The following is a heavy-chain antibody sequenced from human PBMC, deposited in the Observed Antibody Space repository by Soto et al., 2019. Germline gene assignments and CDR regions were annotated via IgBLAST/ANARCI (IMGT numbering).Heavy chain of an antibody. CDR2: IYHSGST. CDR3: ARAADLVPAASHTNWFDP. CDR1: GGSISRGGYS. D-gene: IGHD2-2*01. V-gene: IGHV4-30-2*01. Sequence: PSETLSLTCAVSGGSISRGGYSWSWIRQPPGKGLEWIGYIYHSGSTYYNPSLKSRVTISVDRSKNQFSLKLSSVTAADTAVYYCARAADLVPAASHTNWFDPWGHGTMVTVSS. J-gene: IGHJ5*02.